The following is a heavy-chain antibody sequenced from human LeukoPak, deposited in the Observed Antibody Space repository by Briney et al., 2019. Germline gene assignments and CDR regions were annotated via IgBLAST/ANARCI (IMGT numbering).Heavy chain of an antibody. CDR1: GFTFTSYG. Sequence: ASVKVSCKASGFTFTSYGITWVRQAPGQGPEWMGWINANNGNTNYAQNLQGRVTMTRDTSTTTAHMELRSLRSDDTAVYYCARGPIAAAGDYWGQGTLVTVSS. D-gene: IGHD6-13*01. CDR3: ARGPIAAAGDY. J-gene: IGHJ4*02. V-gene: IGHV1-18*01. CDR2: INANNGNT.